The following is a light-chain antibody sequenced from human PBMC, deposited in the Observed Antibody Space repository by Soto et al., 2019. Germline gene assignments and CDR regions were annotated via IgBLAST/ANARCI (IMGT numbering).Light chain of an antibody. J-gene: IGLJ1*01. CDR2: VVV. Sequence: QSALTQPASVSGSPGQSITISCTGTSSDVGGFNSVSWYQLRPGTAPKLILYVVVDRPSGVSYRFSGSKSGNTASLTISGLQAADEADYFCSSYTSTMTNVFGSGTRSPS. CDR1: SSDVGGFNS. CDR3: SSYTSTMTNV. V-gene: IGLV2-14*03.